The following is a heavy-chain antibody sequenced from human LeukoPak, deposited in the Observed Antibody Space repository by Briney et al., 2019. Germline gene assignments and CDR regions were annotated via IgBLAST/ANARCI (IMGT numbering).Heavy chain of an antibody. CDR1: GFTFSSYG. D-gene: IGHD6-13*01. CDR3: ARAHSSSWAYFDY. Sequence: GRSLRLSCAASGFTFSSYGMHWVRQAPGTGPEWVALIWYDGSNKYYADSVKGRFTISRDNSKNTLYLQMNSLRAEDTAVYYCARAHSSSWAYFDYWGQGTLVTVSS. V-gene: IGHV3-33*01. J-gene: IGHJ4*02. CDR2: IWYDGSNK.